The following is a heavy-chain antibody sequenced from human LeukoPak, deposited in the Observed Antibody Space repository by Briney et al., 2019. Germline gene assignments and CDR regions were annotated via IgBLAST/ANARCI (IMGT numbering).Heavy chain of an antibody. CDR2: INPTGGST. Sequence: ASVKVSCKASGYTFPSYFMHWVRQAPGQGLEWMGIINPTGGSTTYAQKFQGRVTMTRDTSTSTVYMELSSLRSEDTAVYYCARLHMVRGFDYWGQGTLVTVSS. J-gene: IGHJ4*02. CDR3: ARLHMVRGFDY. CDR1: GYTFPSYF. V-gene: IGHV1-46*01. D-gene: IGHD3-10*01.